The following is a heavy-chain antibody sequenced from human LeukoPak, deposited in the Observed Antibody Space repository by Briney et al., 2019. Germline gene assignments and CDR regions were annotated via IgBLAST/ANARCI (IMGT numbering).Heavy chain of an antibody. D-gene: IGHD1-1*01. Sequence: GGSLRLSCAASAFTFSSYWMHWVRQAPGKGLVCVSRISSDGGSTSYADSVKGRFTISRDNAKNTLYLQMNSLRVEDTAVHYCARGTGTTFDYWGLGTLDTVSS. CDR3: ARGTGTTFDY. CDR1: AFTFSSYW. V-gene: IGHV3-74*01. J-gene: IGHJ4*02. CDR2: ISSDGGST.